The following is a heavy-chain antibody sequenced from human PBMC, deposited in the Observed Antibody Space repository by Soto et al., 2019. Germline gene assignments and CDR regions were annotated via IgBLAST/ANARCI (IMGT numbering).Heavy chain of an antibody. CDR1: GFTFSSYG. Sequence: QVQLVESGGGVVQPGRSLRLSCAASGFTFSSYGMHWVRQAPGKGLEWVAVIWYDGSNKYYADSVKGRFTISRDNSKNTLYLQRNSLRAEDTAVYYCAGEGPYYEILSGYYYYGMDVWGQGTTVTVSS. J-gene: IGHJ6*02. V-gene: IGHV3-33*01. D-gene: IGHD3-9*01. CDR2: IWYDGSNK. CDR3: AGEGPYYEILSGYYYYGMDV.